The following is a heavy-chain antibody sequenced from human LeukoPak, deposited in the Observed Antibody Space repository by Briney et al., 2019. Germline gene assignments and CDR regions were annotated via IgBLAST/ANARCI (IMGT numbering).Heavy chain of an antibody. Sequence: GGSLRLSCAASGFTFSDYYMSWIRQAPGKGLEWVSYISSSGSTIYYADSVKGRFTISRDNSKNTLYLQMNSLRTEDTAVYYCAKTGTPWYYFDYWGQGTLVTVSS. CDR2: ISSSGSTI. D-gene: IGHD1-1*01. V-gene: IGHV3-11*04. CDR1: GFTFSDYY. J-gene: IGHJ4*02. CDR3: AKTGTPWYYFDY.